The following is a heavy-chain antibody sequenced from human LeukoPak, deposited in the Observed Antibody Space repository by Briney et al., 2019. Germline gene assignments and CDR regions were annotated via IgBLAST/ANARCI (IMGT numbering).Heavy chain of an antibody. CDR3: AKDKVETAEVNDAFDI. J-gene: IGHJ3*02. D-gene: IGHD2-21*02. Sequence: GGSLRLSCAASGFTFSSYAMSWVRQAPGKGLEWVSAISGSGGSTYYADSVKGRFTISRDNSKNTLYLQMNSLRAEDTAVYYCAKDKVETAEVNDAFDIWGQGTMVTVSS. V-gene: IGHV3-23*01. CDR1: GFTFSSYA. CDR2: ISGSGGST.